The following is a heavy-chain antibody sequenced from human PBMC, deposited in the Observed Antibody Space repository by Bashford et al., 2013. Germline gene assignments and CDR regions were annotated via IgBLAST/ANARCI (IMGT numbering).Heavy chain of an antibody. Sequence: SETLSLTCTVSGGSISSGGYYWSWIRQHPGKGLEWIGYIYYSGSTYYNPSLKSRVTISVDTSKNQFSLKLSSVTAADTAVYYCARDSRGGVVVPAAMFAFDIWGQGTMVTVSS. CDR3: ARDSRGGVVVPAAMFAFDI. CDR2: IYYSGST. V-gene: IGHV4-31*03. J-gene: IGHJ3*02. CDR1: GGSISSGGYY. D-gene: IGHD2-2*01.